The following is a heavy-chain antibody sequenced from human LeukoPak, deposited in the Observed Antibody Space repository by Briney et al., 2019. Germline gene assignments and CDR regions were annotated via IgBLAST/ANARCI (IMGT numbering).Heavy chain of an antibody. J-gene: IGHJ4*02. D-gene: IGHD2-15*01. V-gene: IGHV3-48*01. CDR1: GFSFNSDW. CDR3: ARLATPGFYFDS. CDR2: ISGSGSAI. Sequence: GGSLRLSCAASGFSFNSDWMDWVRQAPGKGLEWVSYISGSGSAIYYADSVKGRFTISRDKAKNSLYLQMNSLRAEDTAVFYCARLATPGFYFDSWGQGTLVTVSS.